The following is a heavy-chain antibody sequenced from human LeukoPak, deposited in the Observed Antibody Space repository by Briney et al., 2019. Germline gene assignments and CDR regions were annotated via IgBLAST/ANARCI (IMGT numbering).Heavy chain of an antibody. Sequence: ASVKVSCKASGYTFTSYDINWVRQATGQWLEWMGWMNPNSGNTGYAQKFQGRVTMTRNTSISTAYMELSSLRSEDTAVYYCARFNHRLVAAGGPWGQGTLVTVSS. J-gene: IGHJ5*02. CDR3: ARFNHRLVAAGGP. CDR1: GYTFTSYD. V-gene: IGHV1-8*01. D-gene: IGHD6-13*01. CDR2: MNPNSGNT.